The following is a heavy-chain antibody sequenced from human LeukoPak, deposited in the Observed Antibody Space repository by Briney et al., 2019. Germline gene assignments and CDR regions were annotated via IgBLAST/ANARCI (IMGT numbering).Heavy chain of an antibody. D-gene: IGHD3-16*01. V-gene: IGHV3-23*03. CDR2: IYSGGST. Sequence: PGGPRRLSCAPSGFFLRNLAMLGVRRAPGRGLEWVSIIYSGGSTFYADSVKGRFTISRDNSKNTLYLQMNSLRAEDTAVYYCAKSPGGRHHNWGQGTLVTVSS. CDR3: AKSPGGRHHN. J-gene: IGHJ4*02. CDR1: GFFLRNLA.